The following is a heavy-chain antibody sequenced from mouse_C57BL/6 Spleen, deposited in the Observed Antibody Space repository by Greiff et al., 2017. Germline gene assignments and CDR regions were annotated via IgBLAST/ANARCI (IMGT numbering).Heavy chain of an antibody. J-gene: IGHJ2*01. V-gene: IGHV2-5*01. CDR2: IWRGGST. CDR1: GFSLTSYG. CDR3: AKNSGSYGNPLYYFDY. Sequence: QVQLQQSGPGLVQPSQSLSITCTVSGFSLTSYGVHWVRQSPGKGLEWLGVIWRGGSTDYNAAFMSRLSITKDNSKSHVFFKMNSLQADDTAIFYYAKNSGSYGNPLYYFDYWGQGTTLTVSS. D-gene: IGHD2-10*02.